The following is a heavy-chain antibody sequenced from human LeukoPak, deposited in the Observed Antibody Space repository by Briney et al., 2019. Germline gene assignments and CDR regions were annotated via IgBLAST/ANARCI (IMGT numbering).Heavy chain of an antibody. Sequence: PSETLSLTCTVSGGSISSSSYYWGWIRQPPGKGLEWIGSIYHSGSTYYNPSLKSRVTISVDTSKNQFSLKLSSVTAADTAVYYCARNGDRYAFDIWGQGTMVTVSS. D-gene: IGHD4-17*01. CDR2: IYHSGST. CDR1: GGSISSSSYY. V-gene: IGHV4-39*07. CDR3: ARNGDRYAFDI. J-gene: IGHJ3*02.